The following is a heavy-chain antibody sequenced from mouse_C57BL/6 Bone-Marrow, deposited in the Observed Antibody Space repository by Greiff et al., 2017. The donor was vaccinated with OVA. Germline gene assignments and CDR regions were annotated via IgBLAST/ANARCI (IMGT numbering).Heavy chain of an antibody. D-gene: IGHD2-4*01. CDR2: IYPGSGNT. V-gene: IGHV1-76*01. CDR1: GYTFTDYY. CDR3: ARGGDYDGY. J-gene: IGHJ2*01. Sequence: QVQLQQSGAELVRPGASVKLSCKASGYTFTDYYINWVKQRPGQGLEWIARIYPGSGNTYYNEKFKGKATLTAEKSSSTAYMQLSSLTSEDSAVYFCARGGDYDGYWGQGTTLTVSS.